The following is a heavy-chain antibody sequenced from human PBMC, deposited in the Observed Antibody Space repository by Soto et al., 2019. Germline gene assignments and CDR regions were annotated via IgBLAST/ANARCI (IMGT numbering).Heavy chain of an antibody. CDR1: GYTFTSYG. CDR2: ISAYNGNT. D-gene: IGHD3-10*01. V-gene: IGHV1-18*01. CDR3: ARDAPALYRSTRYYYGSGSYYRVNYYYYGMDV. Sequence: QVQLVQSGAEVKKPGASVKVSCKASGYTFTSYGISWVRQAPGQGLEWMGWISAYNGNTNYAQKLQGRVTMTTDTSTSTAYMELRSLRSDDTAVYYCARDAPALYRSTRYYYGSGSYYRVNYYYYGMDVWGQGTTVTVSS. J-gene: IGHJ6*02.